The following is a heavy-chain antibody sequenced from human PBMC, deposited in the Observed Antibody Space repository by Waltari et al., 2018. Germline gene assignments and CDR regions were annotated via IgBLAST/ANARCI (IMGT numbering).Heavy chain of an antibody. CDR2: INPKSGGT. CDR1: GYTFTGYY. J-gene: IGHJ4*02. CDR3: ARGLNSGSYYAALDY. Sequence: QVQLVQSGAEVKKPGASVKVSCKASGYTFTGYYMHWVRQAPGQGLEWMGRINPKSGGTTYAQKFQGRVTMTRDTSISTAYMELSRLRSDDTAVYYCARGLNSGSYYAALDYWGQGTLVTVSS. D-gene: IGHD1-26*01. V-gene: IGHV1-2*06.